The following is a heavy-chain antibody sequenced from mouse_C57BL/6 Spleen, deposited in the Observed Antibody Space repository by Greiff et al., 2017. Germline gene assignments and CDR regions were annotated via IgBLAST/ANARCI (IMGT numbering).Heavy chain of an antibody. Sequence: VQLQQSGAELAKPGASVKLSCKASGYTFTSYWMHWVKQRPGQGLEWIGYINPSSGYTKYNQKFKDKATLTADKSSSTAYMQLSSLTYEDSAVYYGASDYYGSSYYFDYWGQGATLTVAS. D-gene: IGHD1-1*01. V-gene: IGHV1-7*01. CDR3: ASDYYGSSYYFDY. J-gene: IGHJ2*01. CDR1: GYTFTSYW. CDR2: INPSSGYT.